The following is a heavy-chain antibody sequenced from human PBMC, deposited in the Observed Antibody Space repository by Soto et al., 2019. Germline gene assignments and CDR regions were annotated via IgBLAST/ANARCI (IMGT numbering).Heavy chain of an antibody. J-gene: IGHJ4*02. CDR3: ARGLLDTAMVDY. CDR2: IYTSGST. Sequence: SETLSLTCPVSGGSISSYYWSWIRQPAGKGLEWIGRIYTSGSTNYNPSLKSRVTMSVDTSKNQFSLKLSSVTAADTAVYYCARGLLDTAMVDYWGQGTLVTVSS. V-gene: IGHV4-4*07. CDR1: GGSISSYY. D-gene: IGHD5-18*01.